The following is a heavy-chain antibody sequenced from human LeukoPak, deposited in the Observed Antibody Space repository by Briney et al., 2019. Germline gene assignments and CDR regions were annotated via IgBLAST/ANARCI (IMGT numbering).Heavy chain of an antibody. CDR1: GFTFSSYA. D-gene: IGHD2-2*01. CDR3: ARQYQLLYFDY. V-gene: IGHV3-30*01. J-gene: IGHJ4*02. Sequence: GGSLRLSCAASGFTFSSYAMHWVRQAPGKGLEWVAVISYDGSNKYYADSVKGRFTISRDNSKNTLYLQVNSLRAEDTAVYYCARQYQLLYFDYWGQGTLVTVSS. CDR2: ISYDGSNK.